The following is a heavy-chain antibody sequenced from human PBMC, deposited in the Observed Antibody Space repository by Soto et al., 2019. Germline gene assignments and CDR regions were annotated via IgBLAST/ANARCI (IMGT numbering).Heavy chain of an antibody. D-gene: IGHD6-13*01. Sequence: ASVKVSCKASGYTFTSYYMHWVRQAPGQGLEWMGIINPSGGSTSYAQKFQGRVTMTRDTSTSTVYMELSSLRSEDTAVYYCARDIASSIYNKHQLDFDYWGQGTLVTVSS. J-gene: IGHJ4*02. V-gene: IGHV1-46*01. CDR2: INPSGGST. CDR3: ARDIASSIYNKHQLDFDY. CDR1: GYTFTSYY.